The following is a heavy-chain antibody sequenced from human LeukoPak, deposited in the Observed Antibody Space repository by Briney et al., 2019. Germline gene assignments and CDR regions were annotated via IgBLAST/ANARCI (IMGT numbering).Heavy chain of an antibody. CDR3: AKDFLDNRDRPYYMDV. CDR2: FSGLDGST. V-gene: IGHV3-23*01. CDR1: GFTLSKYA. J-gene: IGHJ6*03. D-gene: IGHD1-1*01. Sequence: GGSLRHSRAASGFTLSKYAMSWVGQVPRTGLEWVSGFSGLDGSTYYADSVKGRFTISRDNSKNTLYLQMNSLRGEDTALYYCAKDFLDNRDRPYYMDVWGKGTTVIVSS.